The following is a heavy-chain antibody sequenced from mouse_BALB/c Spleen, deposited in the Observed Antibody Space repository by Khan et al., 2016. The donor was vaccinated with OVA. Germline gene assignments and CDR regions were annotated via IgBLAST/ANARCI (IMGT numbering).Heavy chain of an antibody. Sequence: EVELVESGGDLVRPGGSLKLSCSASGFTFSTYSMSWVRQTPDKRLEWVATISSAGDYTFFPDSVKGRFTISGDNARNTVYLQLSSLRSEDTARYYCASHLTGSFAYWGQGTLVTVSA. D-gene: IGHD4-1*01. CDR1: GFTFSTYS. J-gene: IGHJ3*01. V-gene: IGHV5-6*01. CDR2: ISSAGDYT. CDR3: ASHLTGSFAY.